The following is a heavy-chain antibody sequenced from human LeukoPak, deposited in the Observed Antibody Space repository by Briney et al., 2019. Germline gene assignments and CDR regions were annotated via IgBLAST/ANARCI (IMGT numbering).Heavy chain of an antibody. J-gene: IGHJ6*03. Sequence: SSETLSLTCTVSGGSISSSSYYWGWIRQAPGKGLEWIGRIYTSGSTNYNPSLKSRVTISVDTSKNQFSLKLSSVTAADTAVYYCAREYSSSTYYMDVWGKGTTVTVSS. CDR2: IYTSGST. CDR3: AREYSSSTYYMDV. D-gene: IGHD6-13*01. V-gene: IGHV4-39*07. CDR1: GGSISSSSYY.